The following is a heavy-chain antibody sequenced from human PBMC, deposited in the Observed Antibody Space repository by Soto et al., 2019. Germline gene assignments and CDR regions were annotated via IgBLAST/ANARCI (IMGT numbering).Heavy chain of an antibody. Sequence: GGSLRLSCAASGFTFSSYAMSWVRQAPGKGLEWVSAISGSGGSTYYADSVKGRFTISRDNSKNTLYLQMNSLRAEDTAVYYCAKDIKGEYQLLYDYYYMDVWGKGTTVTVSS. CDR2: ISGSGGST. CDR3: AKDIKGEYQLLYDYYYMDV. V-gene: IGHV3-23*01. CDR1: GFTFSSYA. J-gene: IGHJ6*03. D-gene: IGHD2-2*02.